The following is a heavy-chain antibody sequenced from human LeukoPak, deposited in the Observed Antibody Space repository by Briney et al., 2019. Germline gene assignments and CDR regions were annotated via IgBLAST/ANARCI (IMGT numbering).Heavy chain of an antibody. J-gene: IGHJ3*02. Sequence: GGSLRLSCATSGFTFSSYSMNWVRQAPGKGLEWVSYISSSSSTIYYADSVKGRFTISRDNAKNSLYLQMNSLRAEDTAVYYCAREPRSGEAFDIWGQGTMVTVSS. D-gene: IGHD2-15*01. CDR2: ISSSSSTI. CDR3: AREPRSGEAFDI. CDR1: GFTFSSYS. V-gene: IGHV3-48*04.